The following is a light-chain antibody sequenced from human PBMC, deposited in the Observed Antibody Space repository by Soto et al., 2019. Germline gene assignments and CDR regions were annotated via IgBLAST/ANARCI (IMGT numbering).Light chain of an antibody. CDR3: QQYGSSSFT. V-gene: IGKV3-20*01. Sequence: EIVLTQSPGTLSLSPGERATLSCRASQSVSSSYLAWYQQKPGQAPRLLIYGASGRATGIPDRFSGSGSGTDFTLTISRLEPEDFEVYFCQQYGSSSFTFGPGTKVDIK. CDR1: QSVSSSY. J-gene: IGKJ3*01. CDR2: GAS.